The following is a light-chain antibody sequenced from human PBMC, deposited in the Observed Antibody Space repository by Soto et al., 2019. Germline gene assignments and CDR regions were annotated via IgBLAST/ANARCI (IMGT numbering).Light chain of an antibody. J-gene: IGKJ5*01. CDR3: QQRHMWTIT. V-gene: IGKV3D-11*01. CDR2: GTS. CDR1: QDIRSH. Sequence: ENVLTQSPGTLSLSPGERVTLSCRASQDIRSHLAWYQQKPGQAPRLLIFGTSSRATGIPPRFSGSGSGTDFTLTISSLENEDSAVYYCQQRHMWTITFGQGTRLEIK.